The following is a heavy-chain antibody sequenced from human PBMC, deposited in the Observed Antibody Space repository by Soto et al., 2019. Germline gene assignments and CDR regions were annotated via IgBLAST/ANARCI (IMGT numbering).Heavy chain of an antibody. D-gene: IGHD6-19*01. CDR1: GGSISSYY. J-gene: IGHJ5*02. CDR3: ARGDSSGWYFPDLVWFDP. Sequence: SETLSLTCTVSGGSISSYYWSWIRQPPGKGLEWIGYIYYSGSTNYNPSLKSRVTISVDTSKNQFSLKLSSVTAADTAVYYCARGDSSGWYFPDLVWFDPWGQGTLVTVSS. CDR2: IYYSGST. V-gene: IGHV4-59*01.